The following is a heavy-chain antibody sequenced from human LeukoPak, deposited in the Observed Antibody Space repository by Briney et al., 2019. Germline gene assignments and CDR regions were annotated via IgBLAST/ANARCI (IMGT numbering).Heavy chain of an antibody. D-gene: IGHD3-3*01. CDR2: IYPRDSDT. J-gene: IGHJ5*02. Sequence: GESLKISCKGSGYSFPNYWIAWVRQMPGKGQEWMGIIYPRDSDTRYSPSFQGQVTISADKSITTAYLQWSSLKASDTGIYYCARAQVFGVVIPTSFDPWGQGTLVTVSS. V-gene: IGHV5-51*01. CDR3: ARAQVFGVVIPTSFDP. CDR1: GYSFPNYW.